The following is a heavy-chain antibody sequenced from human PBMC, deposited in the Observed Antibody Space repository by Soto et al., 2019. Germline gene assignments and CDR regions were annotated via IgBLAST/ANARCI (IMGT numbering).Heavy chain of an antibody. D-gene: IGHD6-13*01. J-gene: IGHJ6*02. V-gene: IGHV4-34*01. CDR3: ARGPGSSSWYSYYYGMDV. CDR2: INHSGST. CDR1: GGSLSGYY. Sequence: SETLSLTCAVYGGSLSGYYWSWIRQPPGKGLEWIGEINHSGSTNYNPSLKSRVTISVDTSKNQFSLKLSSVTAADTAVYYCARGPGSSSWYSYYYGMDVWGQGTTVTVSS.